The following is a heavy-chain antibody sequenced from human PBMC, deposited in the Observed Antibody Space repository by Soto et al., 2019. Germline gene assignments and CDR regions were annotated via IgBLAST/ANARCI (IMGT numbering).Heavy chain of an antibody. CDR1: GGSISSSSYY. J-gene: IGHJ5*02. CDR3: ASPKIAFYNWFDP. V-gene: IGHV4-39*01. CDR2: IYYSGST. Sequence: SETLSLTCTVSGGSISSSSYYWGWIRQPPGKGLEWIGSIYYSGSTYYNPSLKSRVTISVDTSKNQFSLKLSSVTAAETAVYYCASPKIAFYNWFDPWGQGTQVTVSS. D-gene: IGHD3-3*02.